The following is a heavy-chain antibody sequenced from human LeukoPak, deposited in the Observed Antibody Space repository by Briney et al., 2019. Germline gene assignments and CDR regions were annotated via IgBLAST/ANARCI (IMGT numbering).Heavy chain of an antibody. Sequence: GASVKVSCKASGYTFTDNYMPWVRQPPGQGLEWMGWITTNSGATKYEQKFWGRVSMTRDTSINTAYMELSRLRSDDTAIYYCARVSRFYYDSSGDFDYWGQGTLVTVSS. CDR2: ITTNSGAT. CDR1: GYTFTDNY. J-gene: IGHJ4*02. CDR3: ARVSRFYYDSSGDFDY. D-gene: IGHD3-22*01. V-gene: IGHV1-2*02.